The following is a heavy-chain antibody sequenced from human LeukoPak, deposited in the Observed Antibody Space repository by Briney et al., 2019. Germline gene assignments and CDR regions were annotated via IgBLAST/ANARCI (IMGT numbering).Heavy chain of an antibody. CDR1: GYTFTGYY. CDR3: ARDSTTGTTGFGMDV. Sequence: ASVKVSCKASGYTFTGYYMHWVRQAPGQGLEWMGWINPNSGGTNYAQKFQGWVTMTRDTSISTAYMELSRLRSVDTAVYYCARDSTTGTTGFGMDVWGKGTTVTVSS. J-gene: IGHJ6*04. V-gene: IGHV1-2*04. D-gene: IGHD1-1*01. CDR2: INPNSGGT.